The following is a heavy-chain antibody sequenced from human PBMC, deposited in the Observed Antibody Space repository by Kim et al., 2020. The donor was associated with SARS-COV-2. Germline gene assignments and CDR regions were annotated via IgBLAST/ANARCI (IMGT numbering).Heavy chain of an antibody. CDR1: GYTFTGYY. CDR3: ATDLYCTNGVCYRGWYFDL. J-gene: IGHJ2*01. D-gene: IGHD2-8*01. V-gene: IGHV1-2*06. Sequence: ASVKVSCKASGYTFTGYYMHWVRQAPGQGLEWMGRINPNSGGTNYAQKFQGRVTMTRDTSISTAYMELSRLRSDDTAVYYCATDLYCTNGVCYRGWYFDLWGRGTLVTVSS. CDR2: INPNSGGT.